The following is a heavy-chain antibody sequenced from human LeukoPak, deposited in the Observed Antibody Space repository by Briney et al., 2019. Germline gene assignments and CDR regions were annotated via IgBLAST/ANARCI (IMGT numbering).Heavy chain of an antibody. D-gene: IGHD2-21*01. Sequence: PGGSLRLSCAASGFTFSNYAMSWVRQAPGKGLEWVSAISGSGDNTYYADSVKGRFTVSRDNSKNTLYVQMKSLRAEDTAVYYCAKDFVVVPCNVNYFDYWGQGTLVTVSS. V-gene: IGHV3-23*01. CDR3: AKDFVVVPCNVNYFDY. CDR2: ISGSGDNT. J-gene: IGHJ4*02. CDR1: GFTFSNYA.